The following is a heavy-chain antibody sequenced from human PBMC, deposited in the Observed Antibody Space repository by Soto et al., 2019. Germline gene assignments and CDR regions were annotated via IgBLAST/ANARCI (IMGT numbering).Heavy chain of an antibody. CDR1: GFSFSDQY. CDR3: AGDVHYYTSDY. D-gene: IGHD3-10*01. CDR2: ISGSGTTI. V-gene: IGHV3-11*01. Sequence: XRPSCGSSGFSFSDQYMTWIRQAPGKGLEWVSYISGSGTTIYYTDSVKGRFTVSRDNAKNSVYLQMNSLRAEDTAVYYCAGDVHYYTSDYWGQGTLVTVSS. J-gene: IGHJ4*02.